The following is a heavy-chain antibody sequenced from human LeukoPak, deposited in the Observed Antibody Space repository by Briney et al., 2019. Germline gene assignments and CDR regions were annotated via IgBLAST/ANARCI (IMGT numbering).Heavy chain of an antibody. Sequence: SETLSLTCSVSGGSISSSSYYWDWLRQSPGKGLEWIGTIYYSGSTYYNPSLKSRVAMSGDTSKNQFSLKMTSVTAADTAVYYCVRHEYRSSYFDYWGQGTRVTVSS. J-gene: IGHJ4*02. D-gene: IGHD6-6*01. CDR1: GGSISSSSYY. CDR3: VRHEYRSSYFDY. CDR2: IYYSGST. V-gene: IGHV4-39*01.